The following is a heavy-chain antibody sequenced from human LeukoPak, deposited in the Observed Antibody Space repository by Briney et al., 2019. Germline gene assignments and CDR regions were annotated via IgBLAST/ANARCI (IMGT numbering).Heavy chain of an antibody. J-gene: IGHJ6*03. CDR3: AKGGDYEIYYYYYYMDV. CDR2: ISGSGGST. V-gene: IGHV3-23*01. Sequence: GGTLRLSCVASGFLFASVGMNGVRKAPGKGLEWVSSISGSGGSTYYADSVKGRFTISRDNSKHTLYLQLNSLRDEDTVVYYCAKGGDYEIYYYYYYMDVWGKGTTVTVSS. D-gene: IGHD4-17*01. CDR1: GFLFASVG.